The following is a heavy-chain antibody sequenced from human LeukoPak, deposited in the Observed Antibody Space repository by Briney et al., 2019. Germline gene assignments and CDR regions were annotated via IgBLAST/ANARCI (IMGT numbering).Heavy chain of an antibody. V-gene: IGHV5-51*01. J-gene: IGHJ4*02. Sequence: GESLKISCKGSGYTFTNYWIGWVRQMPGKGLEWMGVIYPGDSDTRYSPSFQGQVTILADKSINTAYLQWSSLKASDTAMYYCATLLTTVTPFDYWGQGTLVTVSS. D-gene: IGHD4-17*01. CDR1: GYTFTNYW. CDR2: IYPGDSDT. CDR3: ATLLTTVTPFDY.